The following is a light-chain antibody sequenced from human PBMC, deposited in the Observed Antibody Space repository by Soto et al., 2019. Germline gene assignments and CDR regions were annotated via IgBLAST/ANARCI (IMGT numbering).Light chain of an antibody. V-gene: IGKV3-15*01. CDR2: GAS. Sequence: EIVMTQSPATLSVSPGARATLSCRASQSVSSNLAWYQQKPGQAPRLLIYGASNSATGIPARFSGSGSGTEFTLTISSLQSEDFAVYYCQQYNNWPLMYSFGQGTKLEIK. J-gene: IGKJ2*01. CDR3: QQYNNWPLMYS. CDR1: QSVSSN.